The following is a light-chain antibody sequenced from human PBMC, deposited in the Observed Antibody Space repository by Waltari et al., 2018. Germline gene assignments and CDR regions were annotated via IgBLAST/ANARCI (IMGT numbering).Light chain of an antibody. J-gene: IGLJ3*02. CDR2: KAN. CDR1: SGQLSSTSS. Sequence: QTVLTREPSLSVSPGGPVPLNCASVSGQLSSTSSASWYQQSPGQTPRTLVYKANLRSSGCPDRFAGSVLGNKAVLIITGAQAEDESTYYCLLYMGSGIWVFGGGTKLTVL. CDR3: LLYMGSGIWV. V-gene: IGLV8-61*01.